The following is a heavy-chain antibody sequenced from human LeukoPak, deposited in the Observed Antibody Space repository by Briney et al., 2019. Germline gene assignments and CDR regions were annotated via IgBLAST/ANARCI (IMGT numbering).Heavy chain of an antibody. CDR3: AREGDDFLRWLQSGVSYFDY. CDR1: GDSVSSNSAA. V-gene: IGHV6-1*01. CDR2: TYYRSKWYN. Sequence: SQTLSLTCAISGDSVSSNSAAWNWIRQSPSRGLEWLGRTYYRSKWYNDYAVSVKSRITINPDTSKNQFSLQLNSVTPEDTAVYYCAREGDDFLRWLQSGVSYFDYWGQGTLVTVSS. D-gene: IGHD5-24*01. J-gene: IGHJ4*02.